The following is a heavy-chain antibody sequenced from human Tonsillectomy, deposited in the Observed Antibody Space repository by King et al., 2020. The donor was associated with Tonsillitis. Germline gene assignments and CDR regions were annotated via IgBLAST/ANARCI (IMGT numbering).Heavy chain of an antibody. D-gene: IGHD3-22*01. CDR2: ISFDGSDK. J-gene: IGHJ4*02. V-gene: IGHV3-30*04. CDR1: GFTFSSYP. CDR3: ARDLYNNSYDSSGFCDY. Sequence: VQLVESGGGVVQPGRSLRISCAASGFTFSSYPMHWVRQAPGKGLEWVAVISFDGSDKYYVDSVKGRFTISRDNSKSTLYLQTNSLRAEDTAVYYCARDLYNNSYDSSGFCDYWGQGTLVTVSS.